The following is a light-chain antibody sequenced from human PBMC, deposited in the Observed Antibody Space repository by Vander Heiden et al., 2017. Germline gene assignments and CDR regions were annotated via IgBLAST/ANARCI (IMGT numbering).Light chain of an antibody. CDR3: QSYDSSLSGYVV. CDR2: GNS. CDR1: SSKIGAGYD. Sequence: QSVLPQPPSVSGPPGQRVTISCTGGSSKIGAGYDVHWYQQRPGTAPNLLIYGNSNRPSGVPDRCSGSKSGTSASLAITGLQAEDEADDYCQSYDSSLSGYVVFGGGTKLTVL. J-gene: IGLJ2*01. V-gene: IGLV1-40*01.